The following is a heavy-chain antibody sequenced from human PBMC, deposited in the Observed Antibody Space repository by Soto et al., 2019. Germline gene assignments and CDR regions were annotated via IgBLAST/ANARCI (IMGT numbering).Heavy chain of an antibody. CDR3: ARDIPSGYDFWSGPIGYGMDV. Sequence: EVQLVESGGGLVKPGGSLRLFCAASGFTFSSYSMNWVRQAPGKGLEWVSSISSSSSYIYYADSVKGRFTISRDNAKNSLYLQMNSLRAEDTAVYYCARDIPSGYDFWSGPIGYGMDVWGQGTTVTVSS. CDR1: GFTFSSYS. CDR2: ISSSSSYI. J-gene: IGHJ6*02. V-gene: IGHV3-21*01. D-gene: IGHD3-3*01.